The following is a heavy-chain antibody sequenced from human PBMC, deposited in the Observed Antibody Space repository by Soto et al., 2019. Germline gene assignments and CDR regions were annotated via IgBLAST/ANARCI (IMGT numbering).Heavy chain of an antibody. CDR1: GGSIGSSSDY. CDR2: SYYSGST. Sequence: PSETQSLTCSVAGGSIGSSSDYWGWIRQPPGKGLEWIGSSYYSGSTYYNPSLKSRVTISVDTSKNQFSLKLSSVTAADTAVYYCARHRLEYSSSSVSWFDPWGQGTLVTVSS. D-gene: IGHD6-6*01. J-gene: IGHJ5*02. CDR3: ARHRLEYSSSSVSWFDP. V-gene: IGHV4-39*01.